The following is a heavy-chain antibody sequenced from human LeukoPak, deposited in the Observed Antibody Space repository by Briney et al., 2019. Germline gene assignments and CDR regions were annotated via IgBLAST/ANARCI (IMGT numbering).Heavy chain of an antibody. CDR2: ISGSGGST. V-gene: IGHV3-23*01. CDR1: GFTFSSYA. Sequence: GGSLRLSCAASGFTFSSYAMSWVRQAPGKGLGWVSAISGSGGSTYYADSVKGRFTISRDNSKNTLYLQMNSLRAEDTAVYYCAKVESATVTKYYFDYWGQGTLVTVSS. CDR3: AKVESATVTKYYFDY. J-gene: IGHJ4*02. D-gene: IGHD4-17*01.